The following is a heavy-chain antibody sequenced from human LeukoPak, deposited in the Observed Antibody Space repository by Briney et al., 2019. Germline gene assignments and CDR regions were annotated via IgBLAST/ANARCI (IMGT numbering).Heavy chain of an antibody. CDR3: AKAVGYSYGYVLGAFDI. V-gene: IGHV3-23*01. CDR1: AYTFSNFA. J-gene: IGHJ3*02. Sequence: GGSLTLSCAASAYTFSNFAMGWVRHAPGEGLEWVSGVSGSGSSTDHAGSVKCRFTISRDNSKNTVYLQMKTMRDEDTAVYYCAKAVGYSYGYVLGAFDIWGQGTMVTVSS. D-gene: IGHD5-18*01. CDR2: VSGSGSST.